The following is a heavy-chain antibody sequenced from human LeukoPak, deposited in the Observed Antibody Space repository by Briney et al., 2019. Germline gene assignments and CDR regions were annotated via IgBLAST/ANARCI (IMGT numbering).Heavy chain of an antibody. D-gene: IGHD4-17*01. J-gene: IGHJ2*01. CDR2: IYTSGST. CDR3: ARDRDGDYRRWYFDL. CDR1: GGSIGSYY. Sequence: PSETLSVTCTVSGGSIGSYYWSWIRQPAGKGLQWIGRIYTSGSTNYNPSLKSRVTMSVDTSKNQFSLKLSSVTAADTAVYYCARDRDGDYRRWYFDLWGRGTLVTVSS. V-gene: IGHV4-4*07.